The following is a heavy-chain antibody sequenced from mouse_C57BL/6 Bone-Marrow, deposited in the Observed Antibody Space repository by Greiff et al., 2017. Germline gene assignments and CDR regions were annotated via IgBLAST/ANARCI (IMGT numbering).Heavy chain of an antibody. CDR3: DRKRDLYVDD. J-gene: IGHJ2*01. V-gene: IGHV2-2*01. CDR2: IWSGGST. CDR1: GFSFTRYG. Sequence: VQLQQSGPGLVQPSQSLSIPCPVSGFSFTRYGLHWVRQSPGKGLEWLGVIWSGGSTDYNAAFISRISISKDTYKSQVFFKRNRLQADDTAIYYCDRKRDLYVDDRGQGTTLTVSS.